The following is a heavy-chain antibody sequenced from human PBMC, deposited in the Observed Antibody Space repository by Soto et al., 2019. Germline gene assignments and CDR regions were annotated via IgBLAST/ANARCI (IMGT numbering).Heavy chain of an antibody. CDR2: LNSDGSSK. V-gene: IGHV3-74*01. Sequence: EVQLVESGGGLVQPGGSLRLSCAASGFTFNSYWMHWVRQAPGKGRVWVSRLNSDGSSKYYGDSMKGRFTISRDNAENTVYLQMNSLRDEDTAVYFCARGLKNYYAMDVWGQGTTVTVSS. CDR3: ARGLKNYYAMDV. CDR1: GFTFNSYW. J-gene: IGHJ6*02. D-gene: IGHD3-16*01.